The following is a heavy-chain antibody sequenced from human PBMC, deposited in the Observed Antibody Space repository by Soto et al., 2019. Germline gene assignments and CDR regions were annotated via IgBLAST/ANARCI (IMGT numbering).Heavy chain of an antibody. CDR3: ARELGVVDY. D-gene: IGHD2-21*01. CDR1: GGSVSSGSYY. CDR2: IYYSGST. Sequence: QVQLQESGPGLVKPSETLSLTCTVSGGSVSSGSYYWSWIRQPPGKGLAWIGHIYYSGSTKYNPALKSRVTISVDTSKNQFSLRLSSVTAADTAGYYCARELGVVDYWGQGTLVTGSS. V-gene: IGHV4-61*01. J-gene: IGHJ4*02.